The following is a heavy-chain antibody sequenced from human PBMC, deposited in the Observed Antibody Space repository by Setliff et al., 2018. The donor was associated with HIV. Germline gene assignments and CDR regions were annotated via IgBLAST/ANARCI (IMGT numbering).Heavy chain of an antibody. D-gene: IGHD6-25*01. Sequence: SETLSLTCAVYGGSFSDDSWNWIRQPPGKGLEWIGEINHSGSTNYNPSLKSRVTISVDTSKKQFSLKVNYVTAADTALYFCARGLQRKNGLHSYYYYMDIWGKGTTVTVSS. V-gene: IGHV4-34*01. J-gene: IGHJ6*03. CDR3: ARGLQRKNGLHSYYYYMDI. CDR1: GGSFSDDS. CDR2: INHSGST.